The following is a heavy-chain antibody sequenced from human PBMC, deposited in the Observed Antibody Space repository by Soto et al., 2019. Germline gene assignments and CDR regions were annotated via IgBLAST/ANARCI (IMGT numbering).Heavy chain of an antibody. CDR2: IIPILGIA. Sequence: QVQLVHSGAEVKKPGSSVKVSCKASGGTFSSYTISWVRQAPGQGLEWMGRIIPILGIANYAQKFQGRVTITADKSTSTANMELSSLRSEDTAVYYCARGYCSSTSCYAYYYYGMDVWGQGTTVTVSS. V-gene: IGHV1-69*02. CDR3: ARGYCSSTSCYAYYYYGMDV. D-gene: IGHD2-2*01. J-gene: IGHJ6*02. CDR1: GGTFSSYT.